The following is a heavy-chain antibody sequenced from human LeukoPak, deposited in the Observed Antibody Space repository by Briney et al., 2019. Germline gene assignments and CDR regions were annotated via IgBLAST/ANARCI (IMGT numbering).Heavy chain of an antibody. D-gene: IGHD6-13*01. Sequence: KPSETLSLTCTVSGGSISSSSYYWGWIRQPPGKGLEWIGSIYYSGSTYYNPSLKSRVTISVDTSKNQFSLKLSSVTAADTAVYYCARSDSSSGNIFDYWGQGTLVTVSS. V-gene: IGHV4-39*07. CDR3: ARSDSSSGNIFDY. CDR2: IYYSGST. J-gene: IGHJ4*02. CDR1: GGSISSSSYY.